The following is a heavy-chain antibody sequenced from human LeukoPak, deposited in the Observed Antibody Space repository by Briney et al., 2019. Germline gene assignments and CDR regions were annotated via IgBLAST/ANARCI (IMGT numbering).Heavy chain of an antibody. CDR1: GGSISSYY. Sequence: SETLSLTCTVSGGSISSYYWSWIRQPPGKGLEWIGYIHYSGSTNNNPSLKSRVTISVDTSKNQFSLKLSSVTAADTAVYYCARQMGLRYFDWFLDYWGQGTLVTVSS. CDR2: IHYSGST. D-gene: IGHD3-9*01. V-gene: IGHV4-59*08. J-gene: IGHJ4*02. CDR3: ARQMGLRYFDWFLDY.